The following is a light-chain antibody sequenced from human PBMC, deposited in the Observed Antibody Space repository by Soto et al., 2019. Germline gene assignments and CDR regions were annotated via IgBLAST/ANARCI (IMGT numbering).Light chain of an antibody. Sequence: EIVLTQSPATLSLSPGERATLSCRASQSVDAYLAWYQQKPGQAPRLLIYDASNRATGIPARFSGSGSGTDFTLTISSLEPEYLAVYYCHQGRNVPPVTFGQGTKLEIK. CDR2: DAS. CDR1: QSVDAY. CDR3: HQGRNVPPVT. J-gene: IGKJ2*01. V-gene: IGKV3-11*01.